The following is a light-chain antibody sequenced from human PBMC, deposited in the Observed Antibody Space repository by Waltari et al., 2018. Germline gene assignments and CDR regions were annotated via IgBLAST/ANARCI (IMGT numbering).Light chain of an antibody. J-gene: IGLJ2*01. CDR3: VLYMGSGIL. CDR2: SPN. Sequence: QTVVTQEPSFSVSPGGTVTLTCGLSPASVSTSHYPSWYQQTPGQDPRPLIYSPNTRFSGVPYRCSGSILGNEAALTITGAQADDECYYYCVLYMGSGILFGGGTKLTVL. CDR1: PASVSTSHY. V-gene: IGLV8-61*01.